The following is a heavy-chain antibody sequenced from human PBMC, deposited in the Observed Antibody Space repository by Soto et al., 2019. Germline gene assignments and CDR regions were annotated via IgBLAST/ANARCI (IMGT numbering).Heavy chain of an antibody. Sequence: QVQLQEPGPGLVKPSQTLSLTCSVSGGSISSGDYYWSWIRQPPGKGLEWIGYIYYSGSTYYNPSLKSRVTISVDTSKNQFSLKLSSVTAADTAVYYCARERPDGARLDPWGQGTLVTVSS. CDR1: GGSISSGDYY. J-gene: IGHJ5*02. D-gene: IGHD6-6*01. V-gene: IGHV4-30-4*01. CDR3: ARERPDGARLDP. CDR2: IYYSGST.